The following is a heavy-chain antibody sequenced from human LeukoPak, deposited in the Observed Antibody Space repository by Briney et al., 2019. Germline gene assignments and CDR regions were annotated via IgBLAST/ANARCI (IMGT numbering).Heavy chain of an antibody. V-gene: IGHV4-34*01. CDR2: INHSGST. CDR1: GGSFSGYY. J-gene: IGHJ3*01. Sequence: SETLSLTCAVYGGSFSGYYWSWIRQPPGKGLEWIGEINHSGSTNYNPSLKSRVTISVDTSKNQFSLKLGSVTAADTAVYYCARGGWFTGRDWGQGTMVTVSS. D-gene: IGHD2-8*02. CDR3: ARGGWFTGRD.